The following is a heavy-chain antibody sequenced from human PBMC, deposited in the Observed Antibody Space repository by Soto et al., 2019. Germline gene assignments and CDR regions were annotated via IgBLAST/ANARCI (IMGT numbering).Heavy chain of an antibody. V-gene: IGHV3-7*01. Sequence: PGGSLRLSCAASGLTFSSYWMSWVRQAPGKGLEWVANIKQDGSEKYYVDSVKGRFTISRDNAKNSLYLQMNSLRAEDTAVYYCARNSYRANTYYDFWSGYSSYYGMDVWGQGTTVTVSS. CDR3: ARNSYRANTYYDFWSGYSSYYGMDV. J-gene: IGHJ6*02. D-gene: IGHD3-3*01. CDR2: IKQDGSEK. CDR1: GLTFSSYW.